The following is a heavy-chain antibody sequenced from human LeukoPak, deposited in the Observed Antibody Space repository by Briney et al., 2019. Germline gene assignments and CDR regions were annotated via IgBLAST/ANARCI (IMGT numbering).Heavy chain of an antibody. V-gene: IGHV4-34*01. CDR3: ASWHRQYDFWSGYYGAFDI. Sequence: PSETLSLTCAVYGGSFSGYYWSWIRQPPGKGLEWIGEINHSGSTNYNPSLKSRVTISVDTSKNQFSLKLSSVTAADTAVYYCASWHRQYDFWSGYYGAFDIWGQGTMVTVSS. CDR2: INHSGST. J-gene: IGHJ3*02. CDR1: GGSFSGYY. D-gene: IGHD3-3*01.